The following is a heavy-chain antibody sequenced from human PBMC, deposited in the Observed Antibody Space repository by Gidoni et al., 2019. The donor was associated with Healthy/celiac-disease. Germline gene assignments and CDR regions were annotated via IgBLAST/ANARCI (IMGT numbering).Heavy chain of an antibody. Sequence: QVQLVASGGGLVKPGGSLRLSCAASGFPVSDYYMSWTRQAPGKGLEWVSYISSSGSTIYYADSVKGRFTISRDNAKNSLYLQMNSLRAEDTAVYYCARDDYGGNSNAFDIWGQGTMVTVSS. CDR1: GFPVSDYY. J-gene: IGHJ3*02. CDR2: ISSSGSTI. V-gene: IGHV3-11*01. D-gene: IGHD4-17*01. CDR3: ARDDYGGNSNAFDI.